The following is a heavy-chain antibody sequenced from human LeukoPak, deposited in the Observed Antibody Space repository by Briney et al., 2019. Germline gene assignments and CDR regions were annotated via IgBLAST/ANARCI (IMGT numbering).Heavy chain of an antibody. Sequence: SETLSLTCAVYGGSFSGYYWGWIRQPPGKGLEWIGSIYYSGNTYYNASLKSQVSISIDTSKNQFSLRLTSVTAADTAVYYCARQTGSGLFILPGGQGTLVTVSS. CDR2: IYYSGNT. D-gene: IGHD3/OR15-3a*01. CDR3: ARQTGSGLFILP. J-gene: IGHJ4*02. CDR1: GGSFSGYY. V-gene: IGHV4-39*01.